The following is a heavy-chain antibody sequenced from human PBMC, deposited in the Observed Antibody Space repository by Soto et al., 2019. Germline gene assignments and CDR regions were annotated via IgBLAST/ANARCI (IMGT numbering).Heavy chain of an antibody. CDR2: IYSGGST. V-gene: IGHV3-66*01. Sequence: EVQLVESGGGLVQPGGSLRLSCAASGFTVSSNYMSWVRQAPGKGLEWVSVIYSGGSTYYADSVKGGLTISRDNSKNKLYLQMNSLRAEDTAVYYCARSPYGFGEFQPWGQGTLVTVSS. CDR1: GFTVSSNY. D-gene: IGHD3-10*01. CDR3: ARSPYGFGEFQP. J-gene: IGHJ5*02.